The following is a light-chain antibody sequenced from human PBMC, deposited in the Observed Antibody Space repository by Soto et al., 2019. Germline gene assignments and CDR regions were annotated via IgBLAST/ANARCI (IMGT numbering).Light chain of an antibody. CDR1: QSVSSY. J-gene: IGKJ1*01. CDR2: DAS. CDR3: QQRSKWPLWT. V-gene: IGKV3-11*01. Sequence: EIVLTQSPATLSLSPGERATLSCRASQSVSSYLAWYQQKPGQAPRLLIYDASNRGTGIPARFSGSGSGTDFTLTISSLEPEDCAVYYCQQRSKWPLWTFGQGTKVDIK.